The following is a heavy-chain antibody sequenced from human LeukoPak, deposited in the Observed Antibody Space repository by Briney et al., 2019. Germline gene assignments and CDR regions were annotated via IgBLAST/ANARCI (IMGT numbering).Heavy chain of an antibody. Sequence: SQTLSLTCTVSGGSISSGSYYWSWIRQPAGKGLEWIGRIYTSGSTNYNPSLKSRVTISVDTSKNRFSLKLSSVTAADTAVYYCARVNYYYTDVWGKGTTVSVS. CDR2: IYTSGST. CDR1: GGSISSGSYY. CDR3: ARVNYYYTDV. J-gene: IGHJ6*03. V-gene: IGHV4-61*02.